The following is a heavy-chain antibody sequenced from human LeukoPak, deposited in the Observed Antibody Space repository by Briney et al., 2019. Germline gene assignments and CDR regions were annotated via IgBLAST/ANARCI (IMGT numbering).Heavy chain of an antibody. CDR2: ISAYNGKT. Sequence: ASVKVSCKASGDTFTSYGISWVRQAPGQGLEWMGWISAYNGKTNYAQKLQGRVTMTTDTSTSTAYMELRSLRSDDTAVYYCARATTAYDYVWGSYPKDAFDIWGQGTMVTVSS. D-gene: IGHD3-16*02. CDR1: GDTFTSYG. V-gene: IGHV1-18*01. CDR3: ARATTAYDYVWGSYPKDAFDI. J-gene: IGHJ3*02.